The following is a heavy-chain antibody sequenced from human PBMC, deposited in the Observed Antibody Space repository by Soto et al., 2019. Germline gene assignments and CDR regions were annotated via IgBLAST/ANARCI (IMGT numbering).Heavy chain of an antibody. CDR2: IIPIFGTA. V-gene: IGHV1-69*01. D-gene: IGHD3-10*01. J-gene: IGHJ6*02. CDR3: ARDRYGSGSYSPHQWLGFYYYGMDV. CDR1: GGTFSSYA. Sequence: QVQLVQSGAEVKKPGSSVKVSCKASGGTFSSYAISWVRQAPGQGLEWMGGIIPIFGTANYAQKFQGRVTITADESTSTSYMELSRLRTEDTAVYYCARDRYGSGSYSPHQWLGFYYYGMDVWGQGTTVTVSS.